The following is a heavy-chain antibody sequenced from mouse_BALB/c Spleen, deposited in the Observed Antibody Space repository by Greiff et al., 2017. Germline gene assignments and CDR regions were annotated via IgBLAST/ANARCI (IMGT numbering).Heavy chain of an antibody. CDR2: IRLKSNNYAT. Sequence: EVKLQESGGGLVQPGGSMKLSCVASGFTFSNYWMNWVRQSPEKGLEWVAEIRLKSNNYATHYAESVKGRFTISRDDSKSSVYLQMNNLRAEDTGIYYCTRDPPTMAYWGQGTLVTVSA. CDR3: TRDPPTMAY. J-gene: IGHJ3*01. D-gene: IGHD2-10*01. CDR1: GFTFSNYW. V-gene: IGHV6-6*02.